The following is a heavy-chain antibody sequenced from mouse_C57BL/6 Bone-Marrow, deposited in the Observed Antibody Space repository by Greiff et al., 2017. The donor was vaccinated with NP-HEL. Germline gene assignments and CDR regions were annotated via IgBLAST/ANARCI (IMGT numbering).Heavy chain of an antibody. CDR2: IDPNSGCT. Sequence: QVQLQQPGAELVKPGASVKLSCKASGYTFTSYWMHWVKQRPGRGLEWIGRIDPNSGCTKYNEKFKSKATLTVDKPSSTAYMQLSILTSEDSAVYYCARSGVTTRWYFDVWGTGTTVTVSS. D-gene: IGHD2-3*01. V-gene: IGHV1-72*01. CDR3: ARSGVTTRWYFDV. J-gene: IGHJ1*03. CDR1: GYTFTSYW.